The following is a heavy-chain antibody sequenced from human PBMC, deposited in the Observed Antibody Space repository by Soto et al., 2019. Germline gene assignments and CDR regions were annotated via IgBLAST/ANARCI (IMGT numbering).Heavy chain of an antibody. CDR1: GDSVSSNSAA. D-gene: IGHD6-13*01. CDR3: ARALPLYSSSWHSYYYYGMDV. V-gene: IGHV6-1*01. Sequence: PSQTLSLTCAISGDSVSSNSAAWNWIRQSPSRGLEWLGRTYYRSKWYNDYAVSVKSRITINPDTSKNQFSLQLNSVTPEDTAVYYCARALPLYSSSWHSYYYYGMDVWGQGTTVTVSS. CDR2: TYYRSKWYN. J-gene: IGHJ6*02.